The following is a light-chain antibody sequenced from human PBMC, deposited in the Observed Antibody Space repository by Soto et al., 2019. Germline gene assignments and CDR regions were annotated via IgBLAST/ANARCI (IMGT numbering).Light chain of an antibody. J-gene: IGLJ1*01. Sequence: QSVLTQPASVSGSPGQSITISCTGTSSVVGGYNYVSWHQQHPGKAPKLMIFDVNNRPSGVSNRFSGSKSGNTASLTISGLQAEDEADYYCSSYTSSHTCVFGTGTKVTVL. CDR1: SSVVGGYNY. CDR3: SSYTSSHTCV. CDR2: DVN. V-gene: IGLV2-14*01.